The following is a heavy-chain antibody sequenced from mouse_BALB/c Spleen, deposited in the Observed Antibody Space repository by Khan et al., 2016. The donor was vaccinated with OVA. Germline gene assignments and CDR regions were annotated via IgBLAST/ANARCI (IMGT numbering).Heavy chain of an antibody. Sequence: EVQLQESGPGLVKPSQSLSLTCTVTGYSITSDYAWNWVRQFPGNKLEWMGSITYSDYTNYNPSLKSRISITRDTSKNQFFLQLNFVTPEDTATYYCAMGRTYWGQGTLVTVSA. J-gene: IGHJ3*01. V-gene: IGHV3-2*02. CDR2: ITYSDYT. CDR1: GYSITSDYA. CDR3: AMGRTY. D-gene: IGHD4-1*01.